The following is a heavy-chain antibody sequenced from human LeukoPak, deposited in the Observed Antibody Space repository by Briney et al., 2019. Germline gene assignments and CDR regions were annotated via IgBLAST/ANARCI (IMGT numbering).Heavy chain of an antibody. CDR3: ARRGYSSLDY. Sequence: PSETLSLTCTVSGGSISSSRYYWGWIRQPPGTGLEWIGSIYYSGSTYDNPSLKSRATISVDTSKNQFSLKLSSVTAADTAVYYCARRGYSSLDYWGQGTLVTVSS. V-gene: IGHV4-39*01. D-gene: IGHD6-19*01. CDR1: GGSISSSRYY. J-gene: IGHJ4*02. CDR2: IYYSGST.